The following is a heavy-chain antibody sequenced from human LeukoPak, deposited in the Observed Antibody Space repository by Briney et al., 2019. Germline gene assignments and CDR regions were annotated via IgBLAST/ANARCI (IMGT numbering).Heavy chain of an antibody. CDR2: ISAYNGNT. V-gene: IGHV1-18*01. D-gene: IGHD5-18*01. CDR1: GYTFTSYG. Sequence: EASVKVSCKASGYTFTSYGISWVRQAPGQGLEWMGWISAYNGNTNYAQKLQGRVTMTTDTSTSTAYMELRSLRSDDTAVYYCARDGRVDTAMVTGYRYYYYYGMDVWGQGTTVTVSS. CDR3: ARDGRVDTAMVTGYRYYYYYGMDV. J-gene: IGHJ6*02.